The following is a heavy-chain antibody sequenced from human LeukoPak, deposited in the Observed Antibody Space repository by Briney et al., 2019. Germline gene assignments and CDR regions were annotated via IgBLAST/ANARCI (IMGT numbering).Heavy chain of an antibody. CDR1: GFTSFNFP. D-gene: IGHD2/OR15-2a*01. CDR3: ARDNIWAFDI. V-gene: IGHV3-69-1*01. J-gene: IGHJ3*02. Sequence: GRSLRLSCEASGFTSFNFPINWVRKAPGKGLEWVSHIRSDGTITYADSVKGRFTISRDDAKTSVYLQLNSLRDEDTAIYYCARDNIWAFDIWGQGTMVTVSS. CDR2: IRSDGTI.